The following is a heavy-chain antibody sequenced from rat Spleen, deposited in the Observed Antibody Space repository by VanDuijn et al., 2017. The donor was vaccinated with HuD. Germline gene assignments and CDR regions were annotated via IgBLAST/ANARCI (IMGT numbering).Heavy chain of an antibody. D-gene: IGHD3-5*01. CDR1: GFSFRDYY. V-gene: IGHV5-25*01. CDR3: ARRTHGDY. CDR2: ISLCGVNT. J-gene: IGHJ2*01. Sequence: EVQLVESGGGLVQPGRSMKLSCAASGFSFRDYYMAWFRQTPTKALEWVASISLCGVNTYYRDSVKGRFTISRDNAKNTLYLQMDSLRSEDTATYFCARRTHGDYWGQGVMVTVSS.